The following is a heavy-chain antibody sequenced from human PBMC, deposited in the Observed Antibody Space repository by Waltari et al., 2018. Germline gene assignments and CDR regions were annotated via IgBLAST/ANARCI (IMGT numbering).Heavy chain of an antibody. CDR3: ASSWYGDGMDV. Sequence: QVQLVESGGGVVQPGGSLRLSCAASGFTFSSYGMHWVRQAPGKGLEWVAFIRYDGSNKYYADSVKGRFTISRDNSKNTLYLQMNSLRAEDTAVYYCASSWYGDGMDVWGQGTTVTVSS. D-gene: IGHD6-13*01. V-gene: IGHV3-30*02. CDR1: GFTFSSYG. CDR2: IRYDGSNK. J-gene: IGHJ6*02.